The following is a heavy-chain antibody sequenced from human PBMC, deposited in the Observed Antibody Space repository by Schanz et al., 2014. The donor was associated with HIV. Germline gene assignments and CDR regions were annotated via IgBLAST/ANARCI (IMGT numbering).Heavy chain of an antibody. Sequence: QVQLVESGGGVVQPGRSLRLSCTASGFSFNNYGMHWVRQAPGKGLGWVAVISYDGRNKYYEDSVKGRFTISRDNSKNTVYLQMNTLRAEDTAVYYCAKPEYDTSGNSQSHFDYWGQGTLVTVSS. V-gene: IGHV3-30*18. CDR3: AKPEYDTSGNSQSHFDY. CDR1: GFSFNNYG. J-gene: IGHJ4*02. CDR2: ISYDGRNK. D-gene: IGHD3-22*01.